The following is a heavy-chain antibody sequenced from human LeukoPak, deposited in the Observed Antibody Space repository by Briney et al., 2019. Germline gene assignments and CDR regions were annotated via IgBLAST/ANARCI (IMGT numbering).Heavy chain of an antibody. CDR2: IYYSGST. J-gene: IGHJ4*02. CDR1: GGSISSGDYE. D-gene: IGHD3-10*01. Sequence: ASETLSLTCTVSGGSISSGDYEWAWLRQPGGKGLELIGYIYYSGSTYYNPSLKSRVTISVDTSKNQFSLKLSSVTAADTALYYCARVRALTFDYWGQGTLVTVSS. CDR3: ARVRALTFDY. V-gene: IGHV4-30-4*01.